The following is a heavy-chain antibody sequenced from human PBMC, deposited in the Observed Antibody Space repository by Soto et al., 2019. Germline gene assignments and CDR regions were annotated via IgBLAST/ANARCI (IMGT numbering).Heavy chain of an antibody. CDR2: IIPIFGTA. Sequence: SVKVSCKASVGTFSSYAISWVRQAPGQGLEWMGGIIPIFGTANYAQKFQGRVTITADESTSTAYMELSSLRSEDTAVYYCARGPDSSGYFFDYWGQGTLVTVSS. CDR3: ARGPDSSGYFFDY. CDR1: VGTFSSYA. D-gene: IGHD3-22*01. V-gene: IGHV1-69*13. J-gene: IGHJ4*02.